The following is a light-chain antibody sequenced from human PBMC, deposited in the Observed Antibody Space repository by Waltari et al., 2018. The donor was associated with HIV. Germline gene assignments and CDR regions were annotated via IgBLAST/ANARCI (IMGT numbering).Light chain of an antibody. CDR1: NSEVGRKH. Sequence: QSVLTQPPSAAGPLGQRVTIPCPRSNSEVGRKHGCEYQQVPGTAPKQLSYRNDPRRSGVPDRFSASKSGASASLSISGLRSEDEADYYCVAWDDSLSGFAFGTGTKVTVL. J-gene: IGLJ1*01. V-gene: IGLV1-47*01. CDR3: VAWDDSLSGFA. CDR2: RND.